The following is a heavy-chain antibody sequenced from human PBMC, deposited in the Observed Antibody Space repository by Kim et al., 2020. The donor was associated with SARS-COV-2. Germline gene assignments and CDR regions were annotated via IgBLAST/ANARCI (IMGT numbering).Heavy chain of an antibody. V-gene: IGHV4-61*02. CDR3: ARASIAARFSFDI. J-gene: IGHJ3*02. CDR2: IYTSGST. D-gene: IGHD6-6*01. CDR1: GGSISSGSYY. Sequence: SETLSLTCTVSGGSISSGSYYWSWIRQPAGKGLEWIGRIYTSGSTNYNPSLKSRVTISVDTSKNQFSLKLSSVTAADTAVYYCARASIAARFSFDIWGQGTMVTVSS.